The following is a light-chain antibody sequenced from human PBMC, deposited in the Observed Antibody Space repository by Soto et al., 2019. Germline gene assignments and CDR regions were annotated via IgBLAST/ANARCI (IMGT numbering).Light chain of an antibody. J-gene: IGKJ1*01. CDR1: QSVRTG. CDR2: GAS. CDR3: QQYGNFPQT. V-gene: IGKV3-15*01. Sequence: PAVSPGEGDTLSWRASQSVRTGLAWYQQKPGQAPRLLIYGASISATGIPARFSGSGWWPQSTLTALTMQAANFAVYYCQQYGNFPQTFGQGTKVDIK.